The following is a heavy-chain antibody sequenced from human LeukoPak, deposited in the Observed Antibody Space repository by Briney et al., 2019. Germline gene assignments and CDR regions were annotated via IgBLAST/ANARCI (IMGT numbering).Heavy chain of an antibody. CDR2: ISAYNGNT. Sequence: ASVKVSRKASGYTFTSYGISWVRPAPGQGLEWIGWISAYNGNTNYAQKLQGRVTMTTDTSTSTAYMELRSLRSDDTAVYYCARDLGIAVAGYLGYWGQGTLVTVSS. CDR3: ARDLGIAVAGYLGY. J-gene: IGHJ4*02. V-gene: IGHV1-18*01. D-gene: IGHD6-19*01. CDR1: GYTFTSYG.